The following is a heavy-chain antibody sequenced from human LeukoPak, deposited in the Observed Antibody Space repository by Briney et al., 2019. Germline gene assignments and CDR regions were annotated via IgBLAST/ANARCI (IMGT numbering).Heavy chain of an antibody. J-gene: IGHJ6*03. D-gene: IGHD2-2*01. CDR1: GYTFTSYY. Sequence: ASVKVSRKASGYTFTSYYMHWVRQAPGQGLEWTGIINPSGGSTSYAQKFQGRVTMTRDTSTSTVYMELSSLRSEDTAVYYCARAPGRYDYYMDVWGKGTTVTVSS. CDR2: INPSGGST. CDR3: ARAPGRYDYYMDV. V-gene: IGHV1-46*01.